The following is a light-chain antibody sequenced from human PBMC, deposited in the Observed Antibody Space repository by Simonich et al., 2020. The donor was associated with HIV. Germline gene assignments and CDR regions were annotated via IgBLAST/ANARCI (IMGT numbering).Light chain of an antibody. V-gene: IGKV1-13*02. CDR2: DAS. CDR3: QQFNSYPCT. CDR1: QGIRSA. J-gene: IGKJ2*02. Sequence: AIQLTQSPSSLSASVGDRVTITCRASQGIRSALAWYQQKPGKAPKLLIYDASSLESGGPSRFSGSGSGTDFTLTISSLQPEDFATYYCQQFNSYPCTFGQGTKLEIK.